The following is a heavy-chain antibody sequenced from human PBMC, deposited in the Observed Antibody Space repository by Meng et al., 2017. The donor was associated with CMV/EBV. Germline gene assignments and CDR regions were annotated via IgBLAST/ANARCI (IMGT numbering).Heavy chain of an antibody. Sequence: SVKVSCKASGGTFSSYAISWVRQAPGQGLEWMGGIIPIFGTANYAQKFQDRVTITTDESTSTAYMELSSLRSEDTAVYYCARGGHPYYYDNYGMDVWGQGTTVTVSS. J-gene: IGHJ6*02. V-gene: IGHV1-69*05. CDR2: IIPIFGTA. CDR3: ARGGHPYYYDNYGMDV. D-gene: IGHD3-22*01. CDR1: GGTFSSYA.